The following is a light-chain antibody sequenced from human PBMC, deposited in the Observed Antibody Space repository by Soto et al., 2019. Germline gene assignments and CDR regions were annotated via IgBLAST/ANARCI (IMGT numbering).Light chain of an antibody. V-gene: IGKV1-12*01. CDR1: QHFSNW. Sequence: DIKRPRSHSSGLASGGDRVSFTFRASQHFSNWLAWYQQNPGRAPKLLIYTGSSLQSGVPSSFSGTGSGTDFTLTISSLQPEDVATYYCQQANSFPLTFGGGTKVEIK. J-gene: IGKJ4*01. CDR3: QQANSFPLT. CDR2: TGS.